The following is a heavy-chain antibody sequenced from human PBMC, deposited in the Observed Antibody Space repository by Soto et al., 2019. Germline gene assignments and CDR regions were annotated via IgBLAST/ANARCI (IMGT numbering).Heavy chain of an antibody. CDR2: ISYSGST. Sequence: SETLSLTCSVSGDSMNNGDYFWTWIRQTPGKGLQWIGYISYSGSTFYNPSLKTRLAMSVDTSKNQYSVRLRSVTAADTAVYYCARDRAHFYESSGRLDLWGQGMLVTVSS. D-gene: IGHD3-22*01. J-gene: IGHJ4*02. CDR3: ARDRAHFYESSGRLDL. CDR1: GDSMNNGDYF. V-gene: IGHV4-30-4*01.